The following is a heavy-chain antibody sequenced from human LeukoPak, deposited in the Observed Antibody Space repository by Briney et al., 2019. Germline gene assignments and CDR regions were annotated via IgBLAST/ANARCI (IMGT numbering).Heavy chain of an antibody. Sequence: ASVKVSCKASGYTFTGYYMHWVRQAPGQRLEWMGWINAGNGNTKYSQKFQGRVTVTRDTSASTAYMELSSLRSEDTAVYYCAKSIVTPSAPPTSYYGMHVWGQPTTVTVSS. D-gene: IGHD1-26*01. CDR2: INAGNGNT. V-gene: IGHV1-3*01. CDR1: GYTFTGYY. J-gene: IGHJ6*01. CDR3: AKSIVTPSAPPTSYYGMHV.